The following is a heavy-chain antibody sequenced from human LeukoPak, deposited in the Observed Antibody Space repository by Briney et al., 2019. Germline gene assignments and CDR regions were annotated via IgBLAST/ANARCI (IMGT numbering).Heavy chain of an antibody. J-gene: IGHJ4*02. Sequence: SVKVSCKASGGTFSSYAISWVRQAPGQGLEWMGGIIPIFGTANYAQKFQGRVTITADESTSTAYMELSSLRSEDTAVYYYARSPYGDYAYFDYWGQGTLVTVSS. CDR1: GGTFSSYA. CDR3: ARSPYGDYAYFDY. D-gene: IGHD4-17*01. V-gene: IGHV1-69*01. CDR2: IIPIFGTA.